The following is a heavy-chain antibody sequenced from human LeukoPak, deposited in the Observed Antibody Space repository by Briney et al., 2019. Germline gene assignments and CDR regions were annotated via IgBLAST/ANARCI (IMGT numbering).Heavy chain of an antibody. CDR1: AFTFSDYP. CDR3: STSPSFGSSWYQFNY. D-gene: IGHD6-13*01. J-gene: IGHJ4*02. V-gene: IGHV3-23*01. CDR2: VSGGGATT. Sequence: GGSLRLSCGAFAFTFSDYPMSWVRQAPGKGLEWVATVSGGGATTYYADSVKGRFTISRDNSRDTLYLQMNSLRAEDTAVYYCSTSPSFGSSWYQFNYWGQGTLVTVSS.